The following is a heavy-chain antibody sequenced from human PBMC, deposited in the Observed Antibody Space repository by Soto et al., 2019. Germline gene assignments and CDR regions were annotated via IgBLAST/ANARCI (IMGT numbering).Heavy chain of an antibody. J-gene: IGHJ3*02. Sequence: ASVKVSCKVSGYTLTELSMHWVRQAPGKGLEWMGGFDPEDGETIYAQKFQGRVTMTEDTSTDTAYMELSSLRSEDTAVYYCAISEGYGSAFDIWGQGTMVTVSS. CDR2: FDPEDGET. CDR1: GYTLTELS. V-gene: IGHV1-24*01. D-gene: IGHD5-18*01. CDR3: AISEGYGSAFDI.